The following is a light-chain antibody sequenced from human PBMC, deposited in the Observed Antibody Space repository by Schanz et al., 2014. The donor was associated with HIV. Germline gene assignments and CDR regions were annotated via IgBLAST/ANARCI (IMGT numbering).Light chain of an antibody. V-gene: IGLV2-14*03. CDR1: SSDIGTYNY. Sequence: QSALTQPASVSGSPGQSITISCIGTSSDIGTYNYVSWYQQHPGKAPKLLIFDVINRPLGISNRFSGSQSGNTASLTISGLQAGDEADYYCGSYTTATTWVFGGGTKLTVL. CDR2: DVI. J-gene: IGLJ3*02. CDR3: GSYTTATTWV.